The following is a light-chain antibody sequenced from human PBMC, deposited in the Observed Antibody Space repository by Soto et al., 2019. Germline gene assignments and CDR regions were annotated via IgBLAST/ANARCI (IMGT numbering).Light chain of an antibody. CDR3: QQYDSSPIA. CDR1: QSVRNY. V-gene: IGKV3-20*01. CDR2: VAS. J-gene: IGKJ5*01. Sequence: EIVLTQSPGALSLSPGERATLSCRASQSVRNYLAWYQQRPGQAPRLLIYVASSRATGVPDRFSGSGSGTDFTLTISRLEPEDFAVYYSQQYDSSPIAFGQGTRLEIK.